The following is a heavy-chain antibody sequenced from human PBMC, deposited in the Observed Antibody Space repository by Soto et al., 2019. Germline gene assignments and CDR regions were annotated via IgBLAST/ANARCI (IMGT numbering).Heavy chain of an antibody. D-gene: IGHD3-3*01. CDR3: ARGSSRITIFGVVISDFDY. CDR2: IYYSGST. CDR1: GGSISPYY. Sequence: CTVSGGSISPYYWSWIRQSPGKGLEWIGYIYYSGSTNYNPSLKSRVTISVDTSKNQFSLKVNSVTAADTAVYFCARGSSRITIFGVVISDFDYWGQGTLVTVSS. J-gene: IGHJ4*02. V-gene: IGHV4-59*01.